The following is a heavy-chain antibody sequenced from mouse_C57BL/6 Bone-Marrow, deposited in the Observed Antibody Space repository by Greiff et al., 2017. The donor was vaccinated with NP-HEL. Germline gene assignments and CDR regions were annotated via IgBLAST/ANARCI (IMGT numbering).Heavy chain of an antibody. D-gene: IGHD1-1*01. V-gene: IGHV14-3*01. J-gene: IGHJ2*01. CDR3: ASLGPYYYGSSPFDY. CDR2: IDPANGNT. Sequence: VQLQQSVAELVRPGASVKLSCTASGFNIKNTYMHWVKQRPEQGLEWIGRIDPANGNTKYAPKFQGKATITADTSSNTAYLQLSSLTSEDTAIYYYASLGPYYYGSSPFDYWGQGTTLTVSS. CDR1: GFNIKNTY.